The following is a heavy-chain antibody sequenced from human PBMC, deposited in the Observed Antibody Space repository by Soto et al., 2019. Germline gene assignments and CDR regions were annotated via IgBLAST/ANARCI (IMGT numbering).Heavy chain of an antibody. CDR2: ISGSDGST. V-gene: IGHV3-23*01. D-gene: IGHD1-26*01. CDR3: AKERSIGYYFFDY. CDR1: GFTFSNYA. Sequence: EVQLLESGGGLVQPGGSLRLSCAASGFTFSNYAMSWVRQAPGEGLEWVSTISGSDGSTYYADSVKGRFTISRDISKNTLYLQMNSLRAEDTAIYYCAKERSIGYYFFDYWGQGTLVTVSS. J-gene: IGHJ4*02.